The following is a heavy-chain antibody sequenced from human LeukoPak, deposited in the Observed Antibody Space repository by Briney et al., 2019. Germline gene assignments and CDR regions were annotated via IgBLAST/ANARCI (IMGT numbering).Heavy chain of an antibody. V-gene: IGHV1-69*05. CDR2: IIPIFGTA. CDR1: GYTFTGYY. CDR3: ASWVGTGLEPPTSYCYYYYGMDV. Sequence: ASVKASCKASGYTFTGYYMHWVRQAPGQGLEWMGGIIPIFGTANYAQKFQGRVTITTDESTSTAYMELSSLRSEDTAVYYCASWVGTGLEPPTSYCYYYYGMDVWGQGTTVTVSS. J-gene: IGHJ6*02. D-gene: IGHD2-21*02.